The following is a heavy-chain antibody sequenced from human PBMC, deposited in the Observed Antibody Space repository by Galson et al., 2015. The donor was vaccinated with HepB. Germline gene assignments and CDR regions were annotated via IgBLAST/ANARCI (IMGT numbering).Heavy chain of an antibody. J-gene: IGHJ6*02. CDR1: GFTFSSYA. D-gene: IGHD6-13*01. Sequence: SLRLSCAASGFTFSSYAMSWVRQAPGKGLEWVSAISGSGGSTYYADSVKGRFTISRDNSKNTLYLQMNSLRAEDTAVYYCANWRAAAEGAFYYGMDVWGQGTTVTVSS. CDR3: ANWRAAAEGAFYYGMDV. V-gene: IGHV3-23*01. CDR2: ISGSGGST.